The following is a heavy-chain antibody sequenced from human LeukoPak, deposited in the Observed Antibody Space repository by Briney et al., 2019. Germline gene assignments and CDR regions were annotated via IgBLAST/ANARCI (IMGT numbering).Heavy chain of an antibody. J-gene: IGHJ6*02. D-gene: IGHD4-11*01. CDR2: MYTDGGT. CDR1: GFTVSTNY. V-gene: IGHV3-66*04. Sequence: GGSLRLSCAVSGFTVSTNYMSWVRQAAGKGLEWVSLMYTDGGTLYADSVKGRFTISRDSSKNTLYLQMNSLRAEDTAVYYCARHYSNSLYYYYGLDVWGQGTTVTVSS. CDR3: ARHYSNSLYYYYGLDV.